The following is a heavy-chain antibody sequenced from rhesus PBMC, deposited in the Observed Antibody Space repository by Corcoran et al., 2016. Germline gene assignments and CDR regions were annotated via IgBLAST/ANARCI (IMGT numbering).Heavy chain of an antibody. CDR2: INRGGGST. D-gene: IGHD4-23*01. V-gene: IGHV3S25*01. Sequence: EVQLVESGGGLVQPGGSLRLSCAASGFTSSSEGMYWVRQARGKGREWISAINRGGGSTYYADSVKGRFTISRDNSKHTLSLQMNSLRAEDTAVYYCAKDRIQTDFDYWGQGVLVTVSS. CDR3: AKDRIQTDFDY. CDR1: GFTSSSEG. J-gene: IGHJ4*01.